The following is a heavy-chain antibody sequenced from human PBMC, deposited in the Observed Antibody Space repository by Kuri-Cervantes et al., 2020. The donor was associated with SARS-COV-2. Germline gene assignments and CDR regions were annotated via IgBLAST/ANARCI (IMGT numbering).Heavy chain of an antibody. CDR3: ARDSITMVQGVTSDAFDI. V-gene: IGHV3-21*04. Sequence: GESLKISCSASGFTFNAYSMNWVRQAPGKGLEWVSSISSSSSYIYYADSVKGRFTISRDNAKNSLYLQMNSLRAEDTAVYYCARDSITMVQGVTSDAFDIWGQGTMVTVSS. J-gene: IGHJ3*02. CDR2: ISSSSSYI. D-gene: IGHD3-10*01. CDR1: GFTFNAYS.